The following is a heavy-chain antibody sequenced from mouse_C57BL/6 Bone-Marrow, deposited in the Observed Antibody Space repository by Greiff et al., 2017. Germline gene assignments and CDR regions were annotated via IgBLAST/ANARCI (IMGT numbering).Heavy chain of an antibody. J-gene: IGHJ2*01. D-gene: IGHD1-1*01. CDR2: IYPGAGDS. CDR1: GYAFSSYW. V-gene: IGHV1-80*01. CDR3: ARSSSHFDY. Sequence: VQLQQSGAGLVQPGASVRISCKASGYAFSSYWMNWVKQRPGKGLEWIGQIYPGAGDSNSNGKFKGKATLTADKSTSTASMQLSSLTSEDSAVYFCARSSSHFDYWGQGTTLTVSS.